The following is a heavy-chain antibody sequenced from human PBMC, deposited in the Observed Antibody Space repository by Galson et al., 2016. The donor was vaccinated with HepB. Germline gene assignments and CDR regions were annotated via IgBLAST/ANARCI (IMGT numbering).Heavy chain of an antibody. D-gene: IGHD3-3*01. CDR1: GYTFTNYA. CDR2: INAGNGNT. CDR3: ARDLPPGTPPLGNADFWRVYYTYYYDYAVDV. Sequence: SVKVSCKASGYTFTNYAIHWLRQAPGQRLEWMGWINAGNGNTKYSQKFQGRVTITRDTTASTAYMELSGLRSEDTAVFYCARDLPPGTPPLGNADFWRVYYTYYYDYAVDVWGLGTTVSVCS. V-gene: IGHV1-3*01. J-gene: IGHJ6*02.